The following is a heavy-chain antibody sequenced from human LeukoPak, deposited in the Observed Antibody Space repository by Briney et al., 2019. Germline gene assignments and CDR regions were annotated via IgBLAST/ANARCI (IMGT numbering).Heavy chain of an antibody. Sequence: GGSLRLSCAASGFTFSSYDMHWVRQAPGKGLEWVAVIWYDGSNKYYVDSVKGRFTISRDNSKNMLYLQMNSLRAEDTAVYCCARVEGRFYGSGSYRGFDYWGQGTLVTVSS. D-gene: IGHD3-10*01. J-gene: IGHJ4*02. CDR1: GFTFSSYD. CDR3: ARVEGRFYGSGSYRGFDY. CDR2: IWYDGSNK. V-gene: IGHV3-33*01.